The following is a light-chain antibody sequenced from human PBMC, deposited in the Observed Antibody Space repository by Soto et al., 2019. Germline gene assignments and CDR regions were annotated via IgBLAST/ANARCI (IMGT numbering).Light chain of an antibody. J-gene: IGKJ4*01. CDR3: KQRSNYALT. Sequence: ENVLTQSPATLSLSPGEGATLSCRASQSVSSYLAWYQQKPGQAHRLLIYDASNRATGIQARFSGSGSGTDFTLTISSLEPEEFAVYYCKQRSNYALTVGGGTKVDIK. V-gene: IGKV3-11*01. CDR2: DAS. CDR1: QSVSSY.